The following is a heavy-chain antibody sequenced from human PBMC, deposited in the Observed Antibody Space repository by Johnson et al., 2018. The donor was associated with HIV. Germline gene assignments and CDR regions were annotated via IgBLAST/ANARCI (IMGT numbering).Heavy chain of an antibody. CDR1: GFTFSSYG. V-gene: IGHV3-13*01. J-gene: IGHJ3*02. Sequence: VQLVESGGGVVQPGGSLRLSCAASGFTFSSYGMHWVRQAPGKGLEWVSGIGTAGDTYYSGSVKGRFTISRENAKNSLYLQMNSLRAGDTALYYCARERRSTNTWYVRDAFDIWGQGTMVTVSS. CDR3: ARERRSTNTWYVRDAFDI. CDR2: IGTAGDT. D-gene: IGHD2-2*01.